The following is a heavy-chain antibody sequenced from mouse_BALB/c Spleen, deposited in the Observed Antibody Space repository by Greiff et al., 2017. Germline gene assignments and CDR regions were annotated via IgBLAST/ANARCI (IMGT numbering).Heavy chain of an antibody. J-gene: IGHJ2*01. CDR3: TRHGDFDY. V-gene: IGHV5-6-4*01. CDR2: ISSGGSYT. Sequence: EVKVEESGGGLVKPGGSLKLSCAASGFTFSSYTMSWVRQTPEKRLEWVATISSGGSYTYYPDSVKGRFTISRDNAKNTLYLQMSSLKSEDTAMYYCTRHGDFDYWGQGTTLTGSS. CDR1: GFTFSSYT.